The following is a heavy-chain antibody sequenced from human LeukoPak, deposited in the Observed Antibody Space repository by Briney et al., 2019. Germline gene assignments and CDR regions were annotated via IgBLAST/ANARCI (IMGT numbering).Heavy chain of an antibody. J-gene: IGHJ3*02. CDR3: ARDRSDYGVGEGDDAFDI. Sequence: SVNVSCKASGGTFSSYAISWVRQAPGQGLEGMGGIIPIFGTANYTQKFQGRVTITADESTSTPYRALGSLICEDTAGYFCARDRSDYGVGEGDDAFDIWGQGTMVTVSS. CDR2: IIPIFGTA. CDR1: GGTFSSYA. D-gene: IGHD4-17*01. V-gene: IGHV1-69*13.